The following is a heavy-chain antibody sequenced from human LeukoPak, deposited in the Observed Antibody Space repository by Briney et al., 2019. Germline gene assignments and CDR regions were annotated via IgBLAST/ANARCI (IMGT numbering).Heavy chain of an antibody. CDR1: GFTLSYYD. Sequence: PGGSLMLSCAASGFTLSYYDIHWVRQAPGKVLEWVESVKNDGSNQYYADSVKGRFIISRDNSENTLYLQMNSLRAEDTAVYYCVREDIWGSYRWFDYWGQGTLVTVSS. D-gene: IGHD3-16*02. CDR2: VKNDGSNQ. V-gene: IGHV3-33*05. J-gene: IGHJ4*02. CDR3: VREDIWGSYRWFDY.